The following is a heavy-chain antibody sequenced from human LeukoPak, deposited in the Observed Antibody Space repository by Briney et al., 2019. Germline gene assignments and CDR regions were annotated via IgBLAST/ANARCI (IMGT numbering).Heavy chain of an antibody. J-gene: IGHJ4*02. V-gene: IGHV3-23*01. CDR2: ISGSGGST. D-gene: IGHD1-1*01. Sequence: PGGSLRLSCAASGFTFSSYAMSWVRQAPGKGLEWVSAISGSGGSTYYADSVKGRFTISRDNSKNTLYLQMNSLRAEDTAVYYCAQVSGVNWNDRPPTDEFDYWGQGTLVTVSS. CDR1: GFTFSSYA. CDR3: AQVSGVNWNDRPPTDEFDY.